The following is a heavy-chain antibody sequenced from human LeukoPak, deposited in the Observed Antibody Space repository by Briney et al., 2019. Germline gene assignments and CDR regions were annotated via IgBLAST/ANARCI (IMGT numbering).Heavy chain of an antibody. D-gene: IGHD3-3*01. CDR1: GFTFSSYS. CDR3: ARGRTIFGVVPYYFDY. Sequence: PGGSLRLFCAASGFTFSSYSVNWVRQAPGKGLEWVSSISSSSSYIYYADSVKGRFTISRDNAKNSLYLQMNSLRAEDTAVYYCARGRTIFGVVPYYFDYWGQGTLVTVSS. CDR2: ISSSSSYI. V-gene: IGHV3-21*01. J-gene: IGHJ4*02.